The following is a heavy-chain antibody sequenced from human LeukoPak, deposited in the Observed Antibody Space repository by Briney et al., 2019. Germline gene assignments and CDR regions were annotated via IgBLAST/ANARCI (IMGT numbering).Heavy chain of an antibody. J-gene: IGHJ3*02. D-gene: IGHD3-16*02. CDR2: IYPADSDT. CDR1: GYTSTSYW. Sequence: GESLKISCKASGYTSTSYWLGWVRQTPGKGLEWMGLIYPADSDTRYNPSFRGQVTISVDKSISTAYLQWSSLVPSDTAIYYCARHLYIWGSYRPDAFDIWGQGTLVTVSS. V-gene: IGHV5-51*01. CDR3: ARHLYIWGSYRPDAFDI.